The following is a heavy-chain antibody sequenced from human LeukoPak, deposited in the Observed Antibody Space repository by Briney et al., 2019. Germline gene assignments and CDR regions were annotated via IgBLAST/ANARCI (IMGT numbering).Heavy chain of an antibody. CDR2: ISSSSSYI. CDR3: AKQDSSSSSWLDAFDI. J-gene: IGHJ3*02. V-gene: IGHV3-21*01. CDR1: GFTFSSYS. D-gene: IGHD6-13*01. Sequence: PGGSLRLSCAASGFTFSSYSVNWVRQAPGKGLEWVSSISSSSSYIYYADSVKGRFTISRDNAKNSLYLQMNSLRAEDTAVYYCAKQDSSSSSWLDAFDIWGQGTMVTVSS.